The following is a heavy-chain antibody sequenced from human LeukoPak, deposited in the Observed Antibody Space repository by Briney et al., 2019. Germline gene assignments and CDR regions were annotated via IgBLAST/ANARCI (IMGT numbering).Heavy chain of an antibody. CDR2: IYYSGTT. D-gene: IGHD3-10*01. Sequence: SETLSLTCTVSGASINTYYWSWIRQPPGKRMEWIGYIYYSGTTSYNPSLKTRVTISIDTSKNQFSLKLSSATAADTAVYYCARVLRPMASQYYFDYWGQGTLVTVSS. J-gene: IGHJ4*02. CDR1: GASINTYY. CDR3: ARVLRPMASQYYFDY. V-gene: IGHV4-59*01.